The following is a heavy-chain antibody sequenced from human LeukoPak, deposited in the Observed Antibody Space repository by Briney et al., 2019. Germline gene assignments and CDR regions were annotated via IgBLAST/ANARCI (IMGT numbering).Heavy chain of an antibody. CDR3: ARLYPYGNDAFDI. Sequence: ASVKVSCKASGGTFSSYAISWVQQAPGQGLEWMGGIIPIFGTANYAQKFQGRVTITADESTSTAYMELSSLRSEDTAVYYCARLYPYGNDAFDIWGQGTMVTVSS. CDR1: GGTFSSYA. CDR2: IIPIFGTA. J-gene: IGHJ3*02. V-gene: IGHV1-69*01. D-gene: IGHD3-16*02.